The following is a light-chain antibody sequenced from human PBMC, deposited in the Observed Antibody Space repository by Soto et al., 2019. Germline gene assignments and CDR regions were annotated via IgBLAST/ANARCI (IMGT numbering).Light chain of an antibody. CDR2: EVS. V-gene: IGLV2-14*01. Sequence: QSALTQPASVSGSPGQSITISCTGTSSDVGYNNYVSWYQQHPGKAPKLMIYEVSNRPSGVSNRFSGSKSGNTASLTISGLQAEDEADYYCSSYTRSTTYVFGAATKVTVL. CDR1: SSDVGYNNY. J-gene: IGLJ1*01. CDR3: SSYTRSTTYV.